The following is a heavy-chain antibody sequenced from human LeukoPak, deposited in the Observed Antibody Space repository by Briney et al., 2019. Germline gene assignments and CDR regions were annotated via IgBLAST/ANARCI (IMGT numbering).Heavy chain of an antibody. D-gene: IGHD6-19*01. CDR3: ARFTSGWYYFDY. CDR1: GFTFSNYE. CDR2: ISSSSGVTI. J-gene: IGHJ4*02. V-gene: IGHV3-48*03. Sequence: GGSLRLSCAASGFTFSNYEMNWVRQAPWKGLEWVSYISSSSGVTIYYADSVKGRFTISRDNAKNSLYLQMNSLRAEDTAVYYCARFTSGWYYFDYWGQGTLVTVSS.